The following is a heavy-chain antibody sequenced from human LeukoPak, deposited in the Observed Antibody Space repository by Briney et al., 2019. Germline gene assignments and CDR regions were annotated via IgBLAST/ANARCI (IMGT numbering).Heavy chain of an antibody. D-gene: IGHD5/OR15-5a*01. CDR1: AFTFSLYE. CDR3: AGVSTNYFDY. CDR2: ISSDGNSI. V-gene: IGHV3-48*03. J-gene: IGHJ4*02. Sequence: GGTLRLSCAASAFTFSLYEMSWVRQAPEMGLEWVAYISSDGNSIHYADSVKGRFTISRDNAKESLYLHINSLRAEDTAIYYCAGVSTNYFDYWGEGALVTVSS.